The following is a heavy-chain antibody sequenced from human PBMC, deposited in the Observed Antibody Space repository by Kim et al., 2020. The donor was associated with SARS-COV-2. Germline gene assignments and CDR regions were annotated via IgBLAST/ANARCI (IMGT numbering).Heavy chain of an antibody. D-gene: IGHD6-13*01. J-gene: IGHJ4*02. V-gene: IGHV3-30*18. CDR1: GFTFSSYG. Sequence: GGSLRLSCAASGFTFSSYGMHWVRQAPGKGLEWVAVISYDGSNKYYADSVKGRFTISRDNSKNTLYLQMNSLRAEDTAVYYCAKEASTPAALRYSSPPGDYWGQGTLVTVSS. CDR3: AKEASTPAALRYSSPPGDY. CDR2: ISYDGSNK.